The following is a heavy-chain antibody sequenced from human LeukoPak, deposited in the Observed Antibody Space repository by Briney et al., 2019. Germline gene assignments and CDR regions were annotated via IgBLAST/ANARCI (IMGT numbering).Heavy chain of an antibody. Sequence: ASVKVSCKASGYTFTSYYMHWVRQAPGQGLEWMGIINPSGGSTSYAQKFQGRVTMTRNTSISTAYMELSSLRSEDTAVYYCARGGITGTTYYYGMDVWGQGTTVTVSS. CDR3: ARGGITGTTYYYGMDV. V-gene: IGHV1-46*01. CDR1: GYTFTSYY. D-gene: IGHD1-20*01. J-gene: IGHJ6*02. CDR2: INPSGGST.